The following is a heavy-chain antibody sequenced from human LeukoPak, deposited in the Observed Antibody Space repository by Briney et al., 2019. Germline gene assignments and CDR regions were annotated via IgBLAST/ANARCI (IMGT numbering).Heavy chain of an antibody. V-gene: IGHV4-31*03. CDR2: IYYSGST. CDR1: GGSISSGGYY. D-gene: IGHD1-14*01. Sequence: PSQTLSLTCTVSGGSISSGGYYWSWIRQHPGKGLEWIGYIYYSGSTYYNPSLKSRVTISVDTSKNQFSLKLSSVTAADTAVYYCARDCPTRGNRAFDIWGQGTMVTVSS. CDR3: ARDCPTRGNRAFDI. J-gene: IGHJ3*02.